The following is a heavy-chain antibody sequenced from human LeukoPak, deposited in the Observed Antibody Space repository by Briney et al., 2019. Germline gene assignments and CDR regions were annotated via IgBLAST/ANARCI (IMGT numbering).Heavy chain of an antibody. CDR2: INPNSGGT. CDR3: ARDQKVVVVTAILDY. CDR1: GYTFTGYY. D-gene: IGHD2-21*02. Sequence: ASVKVSCKASGYTFTGYYMHWVRQAPGQGLGWMGRINPNSGGTNYAQKFQGRVTMTRDTSISTAYMELSRLRSDDTAVYYCARDQKVVVVTAILDYWGQGTLVTVSS. V-gene: IGHV1-2*06. J-gene: IGHJ4*02.